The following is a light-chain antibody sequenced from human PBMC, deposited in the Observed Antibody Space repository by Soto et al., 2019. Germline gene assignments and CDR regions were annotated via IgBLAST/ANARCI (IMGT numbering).Light chain of an antibody. CDR3: SSYTSSNTLV. CDR1: SSDIGGYNY. J-gene: IGLJ2*01. CDR2: AVT. V-gene: IGLV2-14*03. Sequence: QSVLTQPASVSGSPGQSITISCTGTSSDIGGYNYVSWYQQHPGKAPKLMIYAVTNRPSGVSNRFSVSKSGNTASLTISGLQAEDEDDYYSSSYTSSNTLVFGGGTKLTVL.